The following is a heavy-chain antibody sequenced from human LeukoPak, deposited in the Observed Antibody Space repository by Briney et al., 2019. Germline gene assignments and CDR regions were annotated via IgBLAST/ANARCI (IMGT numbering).Heavy chain of an antibody. CDR3: ARDYYDSSGYYSYYYYYGMDV. V-gene: IGHV7-4-1*02. J-gene: IGHJ6*02. Sequence: ASVKVSCKASGYTFTSYAMNWVRQAPGQGLEWMGWINTNTGNPTYAQGFTGRFVFSLDTSVSTAHLQISSLKAEDTAVYYCARDYYDSSGYYSYYYYYGMDVWGQGTTVTVSS. D-gene: IGHD3-22*01. CDR1: GYTFTSYA. CDR2: INTNTGNP.